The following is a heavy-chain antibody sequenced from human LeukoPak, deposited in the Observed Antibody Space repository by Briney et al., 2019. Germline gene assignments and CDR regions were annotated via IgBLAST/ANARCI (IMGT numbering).Heavy chain of an antibody. Sequence: SETLSLTCTVSGGSIISTSFYWGWIRQPPGKGLAWLGSIYHSGSTYDNPSLKSRVTISVDRSKNQFSLKLSSVTAADTAVYYCARTRTDRYYYYGMDVWGQGTTVTVSS. CDR2: IYHSGST. J-gene: IGHJ6*02. CDR3: ARTRTDRYYYYGMDV. V-gene: IGHV4-39*07. CDR1: GGSIISTSFY. D-gene: IGHD4-17*01.